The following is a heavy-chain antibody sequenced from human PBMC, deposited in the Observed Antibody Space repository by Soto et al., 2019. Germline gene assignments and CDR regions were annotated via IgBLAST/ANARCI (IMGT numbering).Heavy chain of an antibody. V-gene: IGHV4-59*01. CDR1: GDSISSFY. J-gene: IGHJ4*02. CDR2: IYYSGST. CDR3: ARLRRMTAITVSYYFDY. Sequence: SETLSLTCTVSGDSISSFYWSWVRQPQGKGLEWIGYIYYSGSTSYNPSLESRVTISVDTSENQFSLKLSSVTAADTAVYYCARLRRMTAITVSYYFDYWGQGTLVTVSS. D-gene: IGHD4-4*01.